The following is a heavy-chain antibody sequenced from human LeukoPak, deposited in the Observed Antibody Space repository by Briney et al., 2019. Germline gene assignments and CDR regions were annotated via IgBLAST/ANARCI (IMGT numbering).Heavy chain of an antibody. V-gene: IGHV3-23*01. Sequence: PGPSLRPSCAASGFTFTSFAMTWVRQAPRTGLDWVSSITGGHYPTYNTDSVKGRFTISRDNSKNTLYLQMNSLRADDTAVYYCTKDPNGDYVGAFDPWGQGTLVTVSS. CDR2: ITGGHYPT. CDR1: GFTFTSFA. J-gene: IGHJ5*02. CDR3: TKDPNGDYVGAFDP. D-gene: IGHD4-17*01.